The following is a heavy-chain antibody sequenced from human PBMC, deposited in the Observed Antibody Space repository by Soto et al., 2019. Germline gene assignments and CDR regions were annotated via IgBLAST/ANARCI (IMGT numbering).Heavy chain of an antibody. Sequence: ASVKVSCKVSGYTLTELSMHWVRQAPGKGLEWMGGFDPEDGETIYAQKFQGRVAMTEETATDTAYMELSSLRSEGTAVYYCATAGIAAAGPLLKYYYYYMDVWGKGTTVTVSS. D-gene: IGHD6-13*01. CDR3: ATAGIAAAGPLLKYYYYYMDV. J-gene: IGHJ6*03. CDR2: FDPEDGET. CDR1: GYTLTELS. V-gene: IGHV1-24*01.